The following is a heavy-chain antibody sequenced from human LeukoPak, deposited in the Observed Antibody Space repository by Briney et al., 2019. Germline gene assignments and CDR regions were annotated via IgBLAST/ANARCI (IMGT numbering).Heavy chain of an antibody. V-gene: IGHV3-53*01. D-gene: IGHD2-15*01. CDR3: TRDLNSGGSC. Sequence: PGGSLRLSCVASEFTVSNNCMSWVRRAPGKGLEWVSVIHSGGNTYYADSVKGRFTISRDNSKNTLYRQMNSLRAEDTAVYYCTRDLNSGGSCWGQGTLVTVSS. CDR1: EFTVSNNC. CDR2: IHSGGNT. J-gene: IGHJ4*02.